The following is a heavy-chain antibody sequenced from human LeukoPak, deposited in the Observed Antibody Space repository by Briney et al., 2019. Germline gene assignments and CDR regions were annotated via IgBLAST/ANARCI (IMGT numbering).Heavy chain of an antibody. CDR3: TRDIDDVLTGDDAFDV. V-gene: IGHV3-21*03. Sequence: SGGSLRLSCAGSGFTFSGYSLNWVRRAPGKGLEWVSSITSSGSSMYYADSVKGRFTISRDNAESSVYLQMNSLRVDDTGLYYCTRDIDDVLTGDDAFDVWGQGTVVTVSS. J-gene: IGHJ3*01. CDR1: GFTFSGYS. CDR2: ITSSGSSM. D-gene: IGHD3-9*01.